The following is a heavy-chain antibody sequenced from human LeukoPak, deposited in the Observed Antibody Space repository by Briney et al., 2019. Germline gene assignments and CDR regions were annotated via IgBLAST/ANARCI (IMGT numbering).Heavy chain of an antibody. D-gene: IGHD3-22*01. J-gene: IGHJ4*02. Sequence: SETLSLTCTVSGGSISSSSHYWSWVRQPPGKGLEWIGSMYYSGSTYYNPSLKSRVTISVDTSKNQFSLKVTSVTAADTAVYYCASRSGYCPSYFDYWGQGILVTVSS. CDR3: ASRSGYCPSYFDY. V-gene: IGHV4-39*01. CDR1: GGSISSSSHY. CDR2: MYYSGST.